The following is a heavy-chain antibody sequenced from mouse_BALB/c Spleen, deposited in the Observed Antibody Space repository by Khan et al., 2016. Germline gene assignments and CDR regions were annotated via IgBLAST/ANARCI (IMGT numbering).Heavy chain of an antibody. D-gene: IGHD2-4*01. Sequence: VQLQQSGAELVKPGASVKLSCTASGFNIKDTYMHWVKQRPEQGLEWIGRIDPANGNTKYDPKFQGTATITADTSSNTAYLQLSSLTSEDTAVYYCARSEGYDYAWFAYWGQGTLVTVSA. CDR3: ARSEGYDYAWFAY. J-gene: IGHJ3*01. V-gene: IGHV14-3*02. CDR1: GFNIKDTY. CDR2: IDPANGNT.